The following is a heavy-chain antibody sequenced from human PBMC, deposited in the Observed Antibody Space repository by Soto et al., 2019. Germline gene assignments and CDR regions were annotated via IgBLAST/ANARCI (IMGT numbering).Heavy chain of an antibody. CDR2: IYYSGST. CDR1: GGSISSYY. Sequence: QVQLQESGPGLVKPSETLSLTCTVSGGSISSYYWSWIRQPPGKGLEWIGYIYYSGSTNYNPSLRSRVTISVDTSKTQFSLKLSSVTAADPAVYYCARLWGYYNDYWGQGTLVTVSS. V-gene: IGHV4-59*08. J-gene: IGHJ4*02. CDR3: ARLWGYYNDY. D-gene: IGHD3-22*01.